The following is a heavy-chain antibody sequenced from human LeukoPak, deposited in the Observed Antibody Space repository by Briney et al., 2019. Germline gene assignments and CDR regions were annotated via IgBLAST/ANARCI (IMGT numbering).Heavy chain of an antibody. Sequence: ASVKVSCKASGYTSTSYDINWVRQATGQGLEWMGWMNPNGGNTGYAQKFQGRVTITRNTSISTAYMELSSLRSEDTAVYYCARGHLVRGFDYWGQGTLVTVSS. J-gene: IGHJ4*02. CDR2: MNPNGGNT. V-gene: IGHV1-8*03. D-gene: IGHD6-6*01. CDR3: ARGHLVRGFDY. CDR1: GYTSTSYD.